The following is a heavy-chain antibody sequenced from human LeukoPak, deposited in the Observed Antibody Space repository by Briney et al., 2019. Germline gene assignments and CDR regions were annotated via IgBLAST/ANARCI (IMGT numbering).Heavy chain of an antibody. Sequence: SVKVSCKASGGTFSSYAISWVRQAPGQGLEWMGRIIPILGIANYAQKFQGRVTITADKSTSTAYMELSSLRSEDTAVYYCARAPNYGDYGDYWGQGTLVTVSS. J-gene: IGHJ4*02. CDR1: GGTFSSYA. D-gene: IGHD4-17*01. CDR3: ARAPNYGDYGDY. CDR2: IIPILGIA. V-gene: IGHV1-69*04.